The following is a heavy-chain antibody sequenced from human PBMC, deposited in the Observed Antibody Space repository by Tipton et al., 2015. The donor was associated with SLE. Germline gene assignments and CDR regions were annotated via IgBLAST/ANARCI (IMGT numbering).Heavy chain of an antibody. Sequence: SLRLSCAASGFSFSRYWMHWVRQAPGKGLVWVSRINTDGSTTHYADSVKGRFTISRDNAKNTLYLQMHSLRVDDTAVYYCGRGVYSEGSVGMDVWGQGTTVTVSS. J-gene: IGHJ6*02. CDR2: INTDGSTT. D-gene: IGHD3-22*01. CDR1: GFSFSRYW. CDR3: GRGVYSEGSVGMDV. V-gene: IGHV3-74*01.